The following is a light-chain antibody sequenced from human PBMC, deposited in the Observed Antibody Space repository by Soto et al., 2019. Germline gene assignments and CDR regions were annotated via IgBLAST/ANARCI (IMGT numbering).Light chain of an antibody. V-gene: IGKV1-39*01. CDR2: AAS. Sequence: DIQMTQSPSSLSASVGDRVTITCRASQSISSYLNWYQQKPGKAPKLLLYAASSLQSGVPSRFSGSGSGTDFTLTISSLQPEDFATYYCQQSYSLPPTFGQGTNVEIK. J-gene: IGKJ1*01. CDR3: QQSYSLPPT. CDR1: QSISSY.